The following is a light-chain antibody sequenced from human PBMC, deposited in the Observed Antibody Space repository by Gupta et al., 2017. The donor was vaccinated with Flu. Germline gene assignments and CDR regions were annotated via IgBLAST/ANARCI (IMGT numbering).Light chain of an antibody. CDR3: QWCDSSSSHGV. CDR1: NTGSKS. Sequence: SYVLTQSHSVSVVPGHTARTTCGGNNTGSKSVHWYQQKPGQAPVRVVHDDFDRPSGIPERFSGSNSGNTATLTISGVEDGDEADYYCQWCDSSSSHGVFGVGTKVTV. CDR2: DDF. V-gene: IGLV3-21*02. J-gene: IGLJ3*02.